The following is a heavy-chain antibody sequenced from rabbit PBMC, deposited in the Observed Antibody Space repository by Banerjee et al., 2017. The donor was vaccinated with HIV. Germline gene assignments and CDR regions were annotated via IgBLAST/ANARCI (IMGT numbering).Heavy chain of an antibody. J-gene: IGHJ4*01. CDR3: ARDLAGVIGWNFNL. V-gene: IGHV1S45*01. Sequence: QEQLVESGGGLVQPEGSLTLTCTASGFSFSSSHYMCWVRQAPGKGLEWIGCVYGGSSGTTYYASWAKGRFTFSKTSSTTVTLQMTSLTAADTASYFCARDLAGVIGWNFNLWGQGTLVTDS. CDR1: GFSFSSSHY. CDR2: VYGGSSGTT. D-gene: IGHD4-1*01.